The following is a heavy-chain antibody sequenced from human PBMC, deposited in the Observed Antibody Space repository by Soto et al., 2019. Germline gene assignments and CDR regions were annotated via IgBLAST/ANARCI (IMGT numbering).Heavy chain of an antibody. CDR3: AKVGYYDSSGHNWFDP. CDR2: ISGSGGST. J-gene: IGHJ5*02. Sequence: GGSLRLSCAVSGFTFSSYVMSWVRQSPGKGLEWVSAISGSGGSTYYADSVKGRFTISRDNSKNTLYLQMNSLRADDTAVYYCAKVGYYDSSGHNWFDPWGQGTLVTVSS. D-gene: IGHD3-22*01. V-gene: IGHV3-23*01. CDR1: GFTFSSYV.